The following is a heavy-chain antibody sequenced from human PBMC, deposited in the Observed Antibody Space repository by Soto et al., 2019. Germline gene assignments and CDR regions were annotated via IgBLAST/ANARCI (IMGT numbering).Heavy chain of an antibody. CDR3: ARVGPAHYYDSSGYYSPLDY. V-gene: IGHV1-69*01. Sequence: QVPLVQSGAEVKKPGSSVKVSCKASGDTFSSYAINWVRQAPGQGLEWMGGIIPMFGTANYAQKFKGRVTITAGESTSTVYMGLSSLRSEDTAVYYCARVGPAHYYDSSGYYSPLDYWGQGTLVTVSS. D-gene: IGHD3-22*01. CDR1: GDTFSSYA. J-gene: IGHJ4*02. CDR2: IIPMFGTA.